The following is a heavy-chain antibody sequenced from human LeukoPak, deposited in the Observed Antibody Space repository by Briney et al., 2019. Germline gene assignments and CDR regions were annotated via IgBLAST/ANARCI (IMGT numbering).Heavy chain of an antibody. J-gene: IGHJ4*02. CDR2: ISAYNGNT. V-gene: IGHV1-18*01. D-gene: IGHD3-22*01. CDR1: GYTFTSYG. CDR3: ARDLDDSSGYYPYYFDY. Sequence: GASVKVSCKASGYTFTSYGISWVRQAPGQGLEWMGWISAYNGNTNYAQKLQGRVTMTTDTSTSTACMELRSLRSDDTAVYYCARDLDDSSGYYPYYFDYWGQGTLVTVSS.